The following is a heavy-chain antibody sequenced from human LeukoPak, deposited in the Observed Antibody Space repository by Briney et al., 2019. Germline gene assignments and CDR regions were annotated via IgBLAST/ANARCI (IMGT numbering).Heavy chain of an antibody. J-gene: IGHJ3*02. Sequence: GGSLRLSCAASGFTFSSYAMSWVRQAPGKGLEWVSAISGSGGSTYYADSVKGRFTISRDNSKNTLYLQMNSLRAEDTAVYYCATPPTHGSSGYYYVDDAFDIWGQGTMVTVSS. CDR2: ISGSGGST. CDR1: GFTFSSYA. CDR3: ATPPTHGSSGYYYVDDAFDI. V-gene: IGHV3-23*01. D-gene: IGHD3-22*01.